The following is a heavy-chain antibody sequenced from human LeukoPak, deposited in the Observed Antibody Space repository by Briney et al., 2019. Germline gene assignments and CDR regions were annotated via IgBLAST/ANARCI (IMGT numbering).Heavy chain of an antibody. V-gene: IGHV4-34*01. D-gene: IGHD3-3*01. CDR1: GGSFSDYY. J-gene: IGHJ4*02. CDR3: GSRRTAMFGVIKGPIDY. Sequence: TSETLSLTCAVYGGSFSDYYWTWIRQPPGKGLEWIGEINHSGSPNNNPSLKSRVSISFDTSKNQFSLKLTSVTAADTAVYYCGSRRTAMFGVIKGPIDYWGQGTLVTVSS. CDR2: INHSGSP.